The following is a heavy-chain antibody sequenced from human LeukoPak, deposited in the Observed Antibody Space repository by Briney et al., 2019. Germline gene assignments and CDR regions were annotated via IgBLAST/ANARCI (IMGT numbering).Heavy chain of an antibody. CDR3: ARSKAHLSTSWYGTWFDP. V-gene: IGHV4-38-2*02. D-gene: IGHD2-2*01. CDR2: IYHSGST. J-gene: IGHJ5*02. CDR1: GYSISSGYY. Sequence: SETLSLTCTASGYSISSGYYWGWIRQPPGKGLEWIGSIYHSGSTYYNPSLKSRVTISVDTSKNQLSLKLSSVTAADTAVYYCARSKAHLSTSWYGTWFDPWGQGTLVTVSS.